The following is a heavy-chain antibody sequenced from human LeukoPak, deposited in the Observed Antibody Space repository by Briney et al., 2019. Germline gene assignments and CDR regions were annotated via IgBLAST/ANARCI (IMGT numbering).Heavy chain of an antibody. CDR3: ARARNDYDSNGFSLLDY. J-gene: IGHJ4*02. Sequence: GGSPRLSCAASGISFSSHGMHWVRQAPGKGLEWVAVIWYDGSNIYYADSVEGRFTISRDNSKNTLYLQMNSLRAEDTALYYCARARNDYDSNGFSLLDYWGQGTLVTVSS. CDR2: IWYDGSNI. CDR1: GISFSSHG. V-gene: IGHV3-33*01. D-gene: IGHD3-22*01.